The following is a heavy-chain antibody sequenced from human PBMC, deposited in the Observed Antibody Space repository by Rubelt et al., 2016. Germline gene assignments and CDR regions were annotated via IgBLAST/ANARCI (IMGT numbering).Heavy chain of an antibody. CDR1: GGSFSGYY. Sequence: QVQLQQWGAGLLKPSENLSLTCAVYGGSFSGYYWSWIRQPPGKGLEWVGEINHSGRNNSNPSLKSRVPISGDTSKNQFSRKLSSVTAADAAVYYCARGLARAAAAPRRLWFDPWGQGTLVTVSS. CDR3: ARGLARAAAAPRRLWFDP. CDR2: INHSGRN. D-gene: IGHD6-13*01. V-gene: IGHV4-34*01. J-gene: IGHJ5*02.